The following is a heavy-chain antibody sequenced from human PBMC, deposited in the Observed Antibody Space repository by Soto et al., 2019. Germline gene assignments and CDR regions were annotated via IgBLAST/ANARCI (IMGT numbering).Heavy chain of an antibody. V-gene: IGHV4-59*01. CDR2: IFYSGST. J-gene: IGHJ6*02. CDR3: ARHHRYYYDSSGYYPLDYYYGMDV. CDR1: GGSISNYY. Sequence: TSETLSLTCTVSGGSISNYYWSLIRQPPGKGLEWIGCIFYSGSTNYSPSLRSRVTISVDTSKNQFSLELSSVTAADTAVYYCARHHRYYYDSSGYYPLDYYYGMDVWGQGTTVTVSS. D-gene: IGHD3-22*01.